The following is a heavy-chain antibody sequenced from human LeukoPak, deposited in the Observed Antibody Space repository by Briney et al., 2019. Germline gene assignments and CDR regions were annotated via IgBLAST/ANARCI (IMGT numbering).Heavy chain of an antibody. D-gene: IGHD3-10*01. Sequence: GGSLRLSCAASGFTFSSYAMTWVRQAPGKGLEWVANIKQDGSEKDYVDSVKGRFTISRDNAKNSLYLQMNSLRAEDTAVYYCARERHSGSYYGSDDYWGQGTLVTVSS. CDR1: GFTFSSYA. J-gene: IGHJ4*02. V-gene: IGHV3-7*01. CDR2: IKQDGSEK. CDR3: ARERHSGSYYGSDDY.